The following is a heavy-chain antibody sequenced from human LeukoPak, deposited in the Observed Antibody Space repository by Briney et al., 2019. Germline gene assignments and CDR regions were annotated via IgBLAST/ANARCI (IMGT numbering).Heavy chain of an antibody. V-gene: IGHV3-23*01. D-gene: IGHD3-10*01. CDR2: LSGSGDNT. CDR1: GFTFSNYA. CDR3: ARPASRGVGRYFDL. Sequence: GGSLRLSCAASGFTFSNYAMSWVRQAPGKGLEWVSALSGSGDNTYYADSVKGRFTISRDNSKNTLYLQMNSLRAEDTALYYCARPASRGVGRYFDLWGRGSLVTVFS. J-gene: IGHJ2*01.